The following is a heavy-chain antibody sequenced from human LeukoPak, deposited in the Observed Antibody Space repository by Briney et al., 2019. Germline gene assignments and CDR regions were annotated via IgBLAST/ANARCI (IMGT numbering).Heavy chain of an antibody. Sequence: GASVKVSCKASGYTFTSYGISWVRQAPGQGLEWMGWLSAYNGNTNYAQKLQGRVTMTTDTSTSTAYMELRSLRSDDTAVYYCARTIYDFWSGYYGDYYYGMDVWGQGTTVTVSS. CDR2: LSAYNGNT. V-gene: IGHV1-18*01. D-gene: IGHD3-3*01. CDR3: ARTIYDFWSGYYGDYYYGMDV. CDR1: GYTFTSYG. J-gene: IGHJ6*02.